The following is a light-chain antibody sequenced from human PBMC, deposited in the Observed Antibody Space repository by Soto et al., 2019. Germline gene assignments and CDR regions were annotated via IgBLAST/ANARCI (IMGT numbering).Light chain of an antibody. CDR3: NSYTSNNTYG. CDR1: SSDVGAFNY. Sequence: QSALTQPASVSGSPGQAITISCSGTSSDVGAFNYVSWYQQHPGKAPKLMIYDVSNRPSGVSNRFSGSKSGNTASLTISGLRAEDEADYYCNSYTSNNTYGFGTGTKAAVL. CDR2: DVS. J-gene: IGLJ1*01. V-gene: IGLV2-14*03.